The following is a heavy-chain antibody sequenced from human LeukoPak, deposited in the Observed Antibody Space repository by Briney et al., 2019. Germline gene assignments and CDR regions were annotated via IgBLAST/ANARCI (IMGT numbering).Heavy chain of an antibody. CDR1: GFTFSSYE. CDR2: ISSSSSYI. D-gene: IGHD3-22*01. Sequence: GGSLRLSCAASGFTFSSYEMNWVRQAPGKGLEWVSSISSSSSYIYYADSVKGRFTISRDNAKNSLYLQMNSLRAEDTAVYYCAKTTYDSSGNDYWGQGTLVTVSS. J-gene: IGHJ4*02. V-gene: IGHV3-21*01. CDR3: AKTTYDSSGNDY.